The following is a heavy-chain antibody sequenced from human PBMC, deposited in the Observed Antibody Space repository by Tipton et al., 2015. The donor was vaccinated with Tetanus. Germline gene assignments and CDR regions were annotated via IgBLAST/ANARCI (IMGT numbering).Heavy chain of an antibody. CDR2: IYQTGTT. CDR1: GGSISSGDFH. V-gene: IGHV4-30-4*01. J-gene: IGHJ4*02. CDR3: ARAVRFYYDSSTYYQYYFDS. Sequence: TLSLTCTVSGGSISSGDFHWSWIRQPPGKGLEWIGYIYQTGTTYYNPSLKGRVTISMDRSNTQFSLRLDSLTAADTAVYYCARAVRFYYDSSTYYQYYFDSWGQGTLVTVSS. D-gene: IGHD3-22*01.